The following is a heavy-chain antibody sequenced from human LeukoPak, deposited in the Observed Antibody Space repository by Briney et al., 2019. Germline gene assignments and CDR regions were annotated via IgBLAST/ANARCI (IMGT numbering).Heavy chain of an antibody. CDR1: GGSISSSSYY. CDR3: ARGRRGITFGGVIVPRRPYYFDY. D-gene: IGHD3-16*02. J-gene: IGHJ4*02. V-gene: IGHV4-39*07. Sequence: SETLSLTCTVSGGSISSSSYYWGWIRQPPGKGLEWIGSIYYSGSTNYNPSLKSRVTISVDTSKNQFSLKLSSVTAADTAVYYCARGRRGITFGGVIVPRRPYYFDYWGQGTLVTVSS. CDR2: IYYSGST.